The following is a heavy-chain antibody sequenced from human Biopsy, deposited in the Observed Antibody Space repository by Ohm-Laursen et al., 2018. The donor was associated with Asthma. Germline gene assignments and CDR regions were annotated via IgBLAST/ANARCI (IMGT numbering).Heavy chain of an antibody. CDR2: IYFSGST. Sequence: GTLSLTCTVSGDSISSYYWSWIRQPPGKGLEWIGYIYFSGSTNYNPSLKSRVTISVDTSKNQFSLRLTSVTAADTAVYYCARTTYGDDGFDPWGQGTLVTVSS. J-gene: IGHJ5*02. CDR3: ARTTYGDDGFDP. D-gene: IGHD4-17*01. V-gene: IGHV4-59*12. CDR1: GDSISSYY.